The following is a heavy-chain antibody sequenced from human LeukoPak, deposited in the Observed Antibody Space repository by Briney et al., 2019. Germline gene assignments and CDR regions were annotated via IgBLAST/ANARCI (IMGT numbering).Heavy chain of an antibody. D-gene: IGHD5-12*01. V-gene: IGHV5-51*01. CDR2: IYPGDSDT. CDR3: ARRVKRGYDYAIDY. CDR1: GYSFSTYW. Sequence: GESLKISCKGSGYSFSTYWIGWVRQMPGKGLEWMGIIYPGDSDTRYSPSFQGQVTISVDKSISTAYLQWSSLKASDTAMYYCARRVKRGYDYAIDYWGQGTLVTVSS. J-gene: IGHJ4*02.